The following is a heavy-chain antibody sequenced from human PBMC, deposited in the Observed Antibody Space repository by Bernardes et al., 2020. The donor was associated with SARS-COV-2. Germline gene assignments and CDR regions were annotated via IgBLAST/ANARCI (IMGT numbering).Heavy chain of an antibody. CDR2: IWFDGTKK. J-gene: IGHJ4*02. CDR1: GFSFSSNA. V-gene: IGHV3-33*08. D-gene: IGHD3-9*01. CDR3: ARSSHFDSKVYYVDY. Sequence: GGSLRLSCAAAGFSFSSNAMSWVRQAPGKGLEWVAMIWFDGTKKYYGDSVKGRFSISKDNSGNTLYLQMNGLRVEDTAVYSCARSSHFDSKVYYVDYWGQGTQVTVSS.